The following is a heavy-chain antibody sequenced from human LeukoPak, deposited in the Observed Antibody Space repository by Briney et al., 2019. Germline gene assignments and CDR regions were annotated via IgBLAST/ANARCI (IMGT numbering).Heavy chain of an antibody. V-gene: IGHV3-23*01. CDR1: GFTFSSYG. Sequence: HPGGSLRLSCAASGFTFSSYGMSWVRQAPGKGLQWVPTISGTGGTTYYADSVKGRFSISRDNSKNTLYLQVNAVRAEDTAVYYCAKDGPIYYYYMDMWGKGTTVTISS. CDR2: ISGTGGTT. J-gene: IGHJ6*03. CDR3: AKDGPIYYYYMDM.